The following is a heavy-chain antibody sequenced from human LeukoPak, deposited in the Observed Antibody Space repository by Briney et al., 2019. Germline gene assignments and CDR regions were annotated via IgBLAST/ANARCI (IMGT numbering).Heavy chain of an antibody. Sequence: GASVKVSCKASGYTFTGYYMHWVRQAPGQGLEWMGWINPNSGGTNYAQKFQGRVTMTRDTSISTAYMELSRLRSDDTAVYYCARVQREPYYYGSGSLKQGPYMDVWGKGTTVTVSS. CDR2: INPNSGGT. CDR3: ARVQREPYYYGSGSLKQGPYMDV. D-gene: IGHD3-10*01. V-gene: IGHV1-2*02. CDR1: GYTFTGYY. J-gene: IGHJ6*03.